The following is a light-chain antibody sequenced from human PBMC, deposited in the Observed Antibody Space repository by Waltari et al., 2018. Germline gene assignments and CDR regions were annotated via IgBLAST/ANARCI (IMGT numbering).Light chain of an antibody. V-gene: IGLV3-10*01. J-gene: IGLJ1*01. CDR1: ALPKKY. Sequence: SDELTQPPSVSVSPGQTARITCSGDALPKKYAPWYQQKSGQAPVVVIYEDNKRPSEIPERFSGSSSGTMATLTISGAQVEDEADYYCYSTDSSGLGVFGTGTKVTVL. CDR2: EDN. CDR3: YSTDSSGLGV.